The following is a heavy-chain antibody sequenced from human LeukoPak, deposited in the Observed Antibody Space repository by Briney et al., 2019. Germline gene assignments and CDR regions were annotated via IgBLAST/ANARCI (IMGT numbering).Heavy chain of an antibody. CDR3: AKERVYATDYYYYGMDV. D-gene: IGHD2-8*01. Sequence: GGSLRLSCAASGFTFSLYSMNWVRQAPGKGLEWVAVISYDGSNKYYADSVKGRFTISRDNSKNTLYLQMNSLRAEDTAVYYCAKERVYATDYYYYGMDVWGQGTTVTVSS. J-gene: IGHJ6*02. CDR2: ISYDGSNK. V-gene: IGHV3-30*18. CDR1: GFTFSLYS.